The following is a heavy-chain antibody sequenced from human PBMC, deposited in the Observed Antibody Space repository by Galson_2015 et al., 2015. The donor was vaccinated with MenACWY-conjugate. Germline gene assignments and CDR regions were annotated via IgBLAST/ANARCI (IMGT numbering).Heavy chain of an antibody. CDR3: ATSYDTINYYFGSGFDI. CDR1: GYTLTELS. Sequence: SVKVSCKVSGYTLTELSMHWVRQAPGKGLEWVGSFDPENGKTIYTQKFQGRLTMTEDTSTDTAYMELSSLRSEDTAVYFCATSYDTINYYFGSGFDIWGQGTMVTVSS. CDR2: FDPENGKT. D-gene: IGHD3-22*01. V-gene: IGHV1-24*01. J-gene: IGHJ3*02.